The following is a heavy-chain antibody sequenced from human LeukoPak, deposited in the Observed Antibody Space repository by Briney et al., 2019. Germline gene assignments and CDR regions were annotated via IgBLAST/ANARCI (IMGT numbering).Heavy chain of an antibody. J-gene: IGHJ2*01. CDR3: ARDTYRFFDL. V-gene: IGHV3-7*01. CDR1: GFTFNTYW. CDR2: IKEDGSDK. Sequence: GRSLRLSCTASGFTFNTYWMGWVRQAPGKGLEWVADIKEDGSDKYSVDSVKGRFTISRDNTKNPLYLHMDSLRAEDTAVYYCARDTYRFFDLWGRGTLVTVSS.